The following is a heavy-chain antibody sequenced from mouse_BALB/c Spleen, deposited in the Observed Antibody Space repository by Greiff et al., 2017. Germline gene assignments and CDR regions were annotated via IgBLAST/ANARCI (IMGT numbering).Heavy chain of an antibody. CDR3: ARHDYGSSYRFAY. Sequence: QVQLQQSGPGLVAPSQSLSITCTVSGFSLTGYGVNWVRQPPGKGLEWLGMIWGDGSTDYNSALKSRLSISKDNSKSQVFLKMNSLQTDDTARYYCARHDYGSSYRFAYWGQGTLVTVSA. V-gene: IGHV2-6-7*01. CDR2: IWGDGST. CDR1: GFSLTGYG. D-gene: IGHD1-1*01. J-gene: IGHJ3*01.